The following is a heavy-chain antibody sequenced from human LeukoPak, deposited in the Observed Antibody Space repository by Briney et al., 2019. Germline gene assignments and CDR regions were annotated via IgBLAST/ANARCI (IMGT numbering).Heavy chain of an antibody. CDR2: MSAYNGNT. Sequence: GASVKVSCKASGYTFTSYGISWVRQAPGQGLGWMGWMSAYNGNTNYAQNLQGRVTMTTDTSTSTAYMELRSLRSDDTAVYYCARDEGYYGAPLFDYWGQGTLVTVSS. D-gene: IGHD4/OR15-4a*01. J-gene: IGHJ4*02. CDR3: ARDEGYYGAPLFDY. CDR1: GYTFTSYG. V-gene: IGHV1-18*01.